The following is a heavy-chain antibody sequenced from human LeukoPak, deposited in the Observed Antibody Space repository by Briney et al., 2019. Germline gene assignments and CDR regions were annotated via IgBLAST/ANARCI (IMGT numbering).Heavy chain of an antibody. Sequence: SETLSLTCAVYGGSFSGYYWSWIRQPPGKGLEWIGEINHSGSTNYNPSLKSRVTISVDTSKNQFSLKLSSVTAADTAVYYCAREDQERCRRYSSSRQDWFDPWGQGTLVTVSS. CDR3: AREDQERCRRYSSSRQDWFDP. D-gene: IGHD6-13*01. CDR2: INHSGST. J-gene: IGHJ5*02. V-gene: IGHV4-34*01. CDR1: GGSFSGYY.